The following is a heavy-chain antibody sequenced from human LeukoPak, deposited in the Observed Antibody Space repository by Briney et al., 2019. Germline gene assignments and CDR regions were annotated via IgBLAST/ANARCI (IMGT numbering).Heavy chain of an antibody. J-gene: IGHJ4*02. D-gene: IGHD1-26*01. CDR3: ARVWELSFDY. CDR1: GVTVTTDH. Sequence: PGGSLRLSCAASGVTVTTDHMSWVRQAPGKGLEWVSVIYSGGSTNHADSVKGRFTISRDISKNTVHLQMNSLRAEDTAVYYCARVWELSFDYWGQGTLVTVSS. V-gene: IGHV3-53*01. CDR2: IYSGGST.